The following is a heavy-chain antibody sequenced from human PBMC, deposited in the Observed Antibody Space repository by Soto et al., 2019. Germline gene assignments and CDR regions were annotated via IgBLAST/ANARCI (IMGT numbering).Heavy chain of an antibody. CDR2: ISGSGGST. J-gene: IGHJ5*02. V-gene: IGHV3-23*01. Sequence: EVQLLESGGGLVQPGGSLRLSCAASGFTFSSYAMSWVRQAPGKGLEWVSAISGSGGSTYYADSVKGRFTISRDNSKNTLYLQMNSLRAEDTAVYYCARDGTMVRGVITGWFDPWGQGTLVTVSS. CDR1: GFTFSSYA. CDR3: ARDGTMVRGVITGWFDP. D-gene: IGHD3-10*01.